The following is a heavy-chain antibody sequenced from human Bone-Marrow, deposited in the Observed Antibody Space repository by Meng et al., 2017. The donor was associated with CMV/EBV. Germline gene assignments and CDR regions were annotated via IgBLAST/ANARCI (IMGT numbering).Heavy chain of an antibody. V-gene: IGHV4-61*08. CDR1: GGSISSGGYY. D-gene: IGHD2-15*01. Sequence: SETLSLTCTVSGGSISSGGYYWSWIRQHPGKGLEWIGYIYYSGSTYYNPSLRSRVTISVDTSKNQFSLDLSSVTAADTAVYYCARLPGYCSGSSCYGYGMDVWGQGTTVTVSS. CDR3: ARLPGYCSGSSCYGYGMDV. J-gene: IGHJ6*01. CDR2: IYYSGST.